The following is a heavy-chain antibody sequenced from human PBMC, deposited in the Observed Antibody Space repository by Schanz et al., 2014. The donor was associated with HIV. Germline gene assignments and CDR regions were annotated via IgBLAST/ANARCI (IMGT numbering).Heavy chain of an antibody. CDR2: LWFDGSID. CDR3: ARENTAAYCLDY. V-gene: IGHV3-30*02. J-gene: IGHJ4*02. CDR1: GFTFRNYA. D-gene: IGHD1-26*01. Sequence: QVQLVESGGGVVQPGGSLRLSCAASGFTFRNYAMHWVRQVPGKGLEWVAILWFDGSIDYYVDSVRGRFTISRDNSKNSLYLQMNRLXXXXXXVYYSARENTAAYCLDYWGQGTLVTVSS.